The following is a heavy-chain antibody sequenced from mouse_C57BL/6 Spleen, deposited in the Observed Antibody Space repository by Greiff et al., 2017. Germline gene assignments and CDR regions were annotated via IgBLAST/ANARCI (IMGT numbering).Heavy chain of an antibody. CDR1: GFTFTDYY. Sequence: EVKLLESGGGLVQPGGSLSLSCAASGFTFTDYYMSWVRQPPGKALEWLGFIRNKANGYTTEYSASVKGRFTISRDNSQSILYLQMNALRAEDSATYYCARSNWDKDYFDYWGQGTTLTVSS. CDR3: ARSNWDKDYFDY. V-gene: IGHV7-3*01. J-gene: IGHJ2*01. CDR2: IRNKANGYTT. D-gene: IGHD4-1*01.